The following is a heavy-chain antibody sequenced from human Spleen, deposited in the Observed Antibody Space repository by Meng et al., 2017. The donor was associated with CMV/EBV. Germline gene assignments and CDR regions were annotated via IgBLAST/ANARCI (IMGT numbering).Heavy chain of an antibody. J-gene: IGHJ4*02. CDR3: GSDFPSARVSWDGCFFDY. CDR1: FMNYS. Sequence: FMNYSLHWLRQGPGQGREWLGLIHPYRASTYYAQKFHGSLMMTSDTSTRTVSMELRLLRSEDTAVYYCGSDFPSARVSWDGCFFDYWGQGTLVTVSS. CDR2: IHPYRAST. V-gene: IGHV1-46*01. D-gene: IGHD5-24*01.